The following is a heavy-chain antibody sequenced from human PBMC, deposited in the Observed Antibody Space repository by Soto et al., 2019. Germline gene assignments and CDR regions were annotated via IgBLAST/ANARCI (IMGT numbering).Heavy chain of an antibody. Sequence: GESLKISCTGFGYTFTTFWIGWVRQMPGEGLEWIGIIYPGDSDARYSPSFQGQVTMSVDKSIPTAYPQWSSLKASDSAMYYCARGYCTASICDPWFDPWGQGTLVTVSS. CDR3: ARGYCTASICDPWFDP. J-gene: IGHJ5*02. CDR1: GYTFTTFW. CDR2: IYPGDSDA. V-gene: IGHV5-51*01. D-gene: IGHD2-8*02.